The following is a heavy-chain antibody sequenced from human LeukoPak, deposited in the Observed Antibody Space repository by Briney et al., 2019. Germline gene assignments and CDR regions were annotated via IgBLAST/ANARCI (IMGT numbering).Heavy chain of an antibody. J-gene: IGHJ4*02. V-gene: IGHV6-1*01. CDR1: GDSFSSNSAA. D-gene: IGHD6-13*01. Sequence: SQTPSLTCAISGDSFSSNSAAWNWIRQSPSRGLEWLGRTYYRSKWYNDYALSVKSRITVNPDTSKNQFSLQLNSVTPEDTAVYYCARGSNLYSSSWYFDYWGQGTLVTVSS. CDR3: ARGSNLYSSSWYFDY. CDR2: TYYRSKWYN.